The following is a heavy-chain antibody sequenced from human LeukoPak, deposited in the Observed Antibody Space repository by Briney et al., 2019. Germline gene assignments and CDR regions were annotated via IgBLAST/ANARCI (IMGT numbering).Heavy chain of an antibody. Sequence: SQTLSLTCTVSGGSISSGDYYWSWIRQPPGKGLEWIGYIYYSGSTYYNPSLKSRVTISVDTSKNQFSLKLSSVTAADTAVYCCAREVVVKRAYDAFDIWGQGTMVTVSS. CDR3: AREVVVKRAYDAFDI. V-gene: IGHV4-30-4*01. CDR2: IYYSGST. J-gene: IGHJ3*02. D-gene: IGHD2-2*01. CDR1: GGSISSGDYY.